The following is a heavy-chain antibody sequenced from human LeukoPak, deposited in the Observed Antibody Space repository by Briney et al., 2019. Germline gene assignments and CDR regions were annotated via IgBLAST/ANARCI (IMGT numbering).Heavy chain of an antibody. D-gene: IGHD3-9*01. CDR2: INYSGNT. CDR3: ARDRYDSLTGYYIDY. Sequence: SETLSLTCTVSGGSISSSSYYWGWIRQPSGKGLEWIGSINYSGNTYYNPSLKSRVTISVDTSKNQFTLKVNSVTAADTAVYYCARDRYDSLTGYYIDYWGQGTLVTVSS. V-gene: IGHV4-39*06. J-gene: IGHJ4*02. CDR1: GGSISSSSYY.